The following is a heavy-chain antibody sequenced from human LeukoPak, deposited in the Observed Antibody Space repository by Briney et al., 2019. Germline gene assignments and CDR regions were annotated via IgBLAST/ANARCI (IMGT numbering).Heavy chain of an antibody. CDR2: IYSGSST. Sequence: GGSLRLSCAASGFTFSSYAMNWVRQAPGKGLEWVSVIYSGSSTYYADSVKGRFTISRDNSKNTLYLQMNSLRAEDTAVYYCARDSGSYSNSFDYWGQGTLVTVSS. D-gene: IGHD1-26*01. CDR3: ARDSGSYSNSFDY. V-gene: IGHV3-66*02. J-gene: IGHJ4*02. CDR1: GFTFSSYA.